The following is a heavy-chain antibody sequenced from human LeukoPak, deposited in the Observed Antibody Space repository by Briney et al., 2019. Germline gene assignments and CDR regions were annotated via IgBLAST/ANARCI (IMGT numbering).Heavy chain of an antibody. CDR1: GGSFSGYY. D-gene: IGHD3-3*01. Sequence: PSETLSLTCAVYGGSFSGYYWTWIRQPPGKGLEWIGEINHGGSTNYNPSLKSRVNISMDTSKNQFSLKLNSVTAADTAIYYCARGQEWLSFYYFDFWGQGTLVTVSS. J-gene: IGHJ4*02. V-gene: IGHV4-34*01. CDR3: ARGQEWLSFYYFDF. CDR2: INHGGST.